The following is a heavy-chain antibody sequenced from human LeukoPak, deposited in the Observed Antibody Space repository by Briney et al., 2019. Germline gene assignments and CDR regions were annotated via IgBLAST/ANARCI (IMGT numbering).Heavy chain of an antibody. V-gene: IGHV3-33*01. CDR2: IWNDGSNK. Sequence: GRSLRLSCAASGFTFSSYGMHWVRKAPGKGLEWVAVIWNDGSNKYYADSVKGRFTISRGNSKNTLYLQMNSLRAEDTAVYYCATDYCTNGVCYYFDYWGQGTLVTVSS. D-gene: IGHD2-8*01. CDR3: ATDYCTNGVCYYFDY. CDR1: GFTFSSYG. J-gene: IGHJ4*02.